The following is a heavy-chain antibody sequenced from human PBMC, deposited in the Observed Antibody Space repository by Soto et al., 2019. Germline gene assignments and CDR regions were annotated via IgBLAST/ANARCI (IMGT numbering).Heavy chain of an antibody. J-gene: IGHJ5*02. CDR2: IIGSGGST. CDR3: AKIPYYDYVWGSYRYTGFRT. CDR1: GFTFSSYA. Sequence: EVQLLESGGGLVQPGGSLRLSCAASGFTFSSYAMSWVRQAPGKGLEWVSAIIGSGGSTYYADSVKGRFTISRDNSKNTLYLQMNSLRADDTAVYYCAKIPYYDYVWGSYRYTGFRTCGQGTLVTVSS. D-gene: IGHD3-16*02. V-gene: IGHV3-23*01.